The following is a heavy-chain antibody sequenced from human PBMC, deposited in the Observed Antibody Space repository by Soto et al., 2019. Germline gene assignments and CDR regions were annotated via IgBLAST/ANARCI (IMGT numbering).Heavy chain of an antibody. Sequence: EVQLLESGGGLVQPGGSLRLSCAASGFTFSSYAMSWVRQAPGKGLEWVSAISGSGGSTYYADSVKGRFTISRDNSKNTLYLQRNSLRAEDTDVYYCAKAPTQYGDYALFDYWGQGTLVTVSS. CDR3: AKAPTQYGDYALFDY. D-gene: IGHD4-17*01. CDR2: ISGSGGST. V-gene: IGHV3-23*01. J-gene: IGHJ4*02. CDR1: GFTFSSYA.